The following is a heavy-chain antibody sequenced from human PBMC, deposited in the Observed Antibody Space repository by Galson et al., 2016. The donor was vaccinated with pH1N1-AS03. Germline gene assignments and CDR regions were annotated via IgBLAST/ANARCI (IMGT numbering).Heavy chain of an antibody. CDR2: IQNDGSQK. Sequence: SLRLSCAASGFTFSGFWMSWVRQAPGKGLEWVASIQNDGSQKYYVDSVKGRLTISRDDAKNSLYLQMNSLRAEDTAVYYCARSAYHFDFWGQGTLVTVSS. CDR3: ARSAYHFDF. V-gene: IGHV3-7*03. CDR1: GFTFSGFW. J-gene: IGHJ4*02.